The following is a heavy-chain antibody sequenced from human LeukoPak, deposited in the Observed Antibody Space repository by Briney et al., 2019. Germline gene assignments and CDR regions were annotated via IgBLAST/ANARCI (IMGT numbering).Heavy chain of an antibody. CDR1: GGSFSGYY. CDR2: INHSGST. J-gene: IGHJ5*02. Sequence: SETLSLTCAVYGGSFSGYYWSWIRQAPGNGLEWIGEINHSGSTNYNPSLKSRVTISLYTSKNQFSLKLSSVPAADTAVYYCARGREVTMVRGVRRWFDPWGQGTLVTVSS. CDR3: ARGREVTMVRGVRRWFDP. V-gene: IGHV4-34*01. D-gene: IGHD3-10*01.